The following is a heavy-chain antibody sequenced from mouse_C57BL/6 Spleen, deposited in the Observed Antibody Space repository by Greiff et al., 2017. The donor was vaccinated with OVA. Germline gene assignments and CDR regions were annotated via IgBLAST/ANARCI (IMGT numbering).Heavy chain of an antibody. CDR3: ARKRGGYFDV. Sequence: VQLQQSGAELVKPGASVKISCKASGYAFSSYWMNWVKQRPGKGLEWIGQIYPGDGDTNYNGKFKGKATLTADKSSSPAYMQLSRLASEDYAGYCCARKRGGYFDVWGTGTTVTVSS. J-gene: IGHJ1*03. CDR2: IYPGDGDT. V-gene: IGHV1-80*01. CDR1: GYAFSSYW.